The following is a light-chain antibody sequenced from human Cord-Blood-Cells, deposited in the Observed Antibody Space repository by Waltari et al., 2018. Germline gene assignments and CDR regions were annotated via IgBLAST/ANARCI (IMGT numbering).Light chain of an antibody. Sequence: IVMTQSPDSLAVSPRARATINCKSSQSVLYSSNNKNYLAWYQQKPGQPPKLLIYWASTRESGVPDRFSGSGSGTDFTLTISSLQAEDVAVYYCQQYYSTITFGQGTRLEIK. CDR3: QQYYSTIT. J-gene: IGKJ5*01. V-gene: IGKV4-1*01. CDR1: QSVLYSSNNKNY. CDR2: WAS.